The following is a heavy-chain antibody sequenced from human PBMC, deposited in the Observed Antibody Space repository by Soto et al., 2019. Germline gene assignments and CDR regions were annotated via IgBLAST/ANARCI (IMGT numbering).Heavy chain of an antibody. CDR3: ARAMVRGVIPYYYGMDV. CDR1: GGSISSGGYY. V-gene: IGHV4-31*03. Sequence: QVQLQESGPGLVKPSQTLSLTCTVSGGSISSGGYYWSWIRQHPGKGMECIGYIYYSGSTYYNPSLKSRVTISVDTSKNQFSLKLSSVTAADTAVYYCARAMVRGVIPYYYGMDVWGQGTTVTVSS. CDR2: IYYSGST. D-gene: IGHD3-10*01. J-gene: IGHJ6*02.